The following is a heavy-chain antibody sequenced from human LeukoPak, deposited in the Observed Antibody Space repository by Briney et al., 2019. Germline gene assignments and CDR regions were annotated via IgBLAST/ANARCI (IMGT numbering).Heavy chain of an antibody. CDR1: GGSFSGYY. CDR3: ARGAKIQLWSAKTLDY. J-gene: IGHJ4*02. D-gene: IGHD5-18*01. CDR2: INHSGST. V-gene: IGHV4-34*01. Sequence: SETLSLTCAVYGGSFSGYYWSWIRQPPGKGLEWIGEINHSGSTNYNPSLKSRVTISVDTSKNQFSLKLSSVTAADTAVYYCARGAKIQLWSAKTLDYWGQGTLVTVSS.